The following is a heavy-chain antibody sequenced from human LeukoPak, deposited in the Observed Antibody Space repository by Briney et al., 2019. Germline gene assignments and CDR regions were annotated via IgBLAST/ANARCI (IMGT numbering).Heavy chain of an antibody. D-gene: IGHD3-22*01. Sequence: GGSLRLSCAASGFTFSSYWMSWVRQAPGKGLEWVANIKQDGSEKYYVDSVKGRFTISRDNAKNSLYLQMNSLRAEDTAVYYCARLAWNYYDSSGYYYPLDYWGQGTLVTVSS. V-gene: IGHV3-7*01. CDR2: IKQDGSEK. J-gene: IGHJ4*02. CDR3: ARLAWNYYDSSGYYYPLDY. CDR1: GFTFSSYW.